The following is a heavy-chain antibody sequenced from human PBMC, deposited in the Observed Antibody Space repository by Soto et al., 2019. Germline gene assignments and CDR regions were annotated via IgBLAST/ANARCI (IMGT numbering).Heavy chain of an antibody. V-gene: IGHV1-18*01. J-gene: IGHJ6*02. D-gene: IGHD3-10*01. Sequence: QVQLVQSGTEVKKPGASVRVSCKTSGYTFTNYGISWARQAPGQGLEWMGWISAYNTDPNYAPRLQGRVTMTTDTSTSTGYMELRSLTSDDTAVYYCARRGVSGRFGERSIDVWGQGTTVIVSS. CDR1: GYTFTNYG. CDR3: ARRGVSGRFGERSIDV. CDR2: ISAYNTDP.